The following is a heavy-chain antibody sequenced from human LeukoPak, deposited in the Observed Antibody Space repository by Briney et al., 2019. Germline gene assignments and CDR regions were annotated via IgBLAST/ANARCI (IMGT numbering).Heavy chain of an antibody. V-gene: IGHV3-53*01. CDR1: GLNVKNNY. J-gene: IGHJ4*02. CDR2: IYSGGNT. CDR3: AREFDYGTLPGPY. D-gene: IGHD3-9*01. Sequence: GGSLRLSCVTSGLNVKNNYMFWVRQSPVKGLEWVSIIYSGGNTFYADSVKGRFTISRDNSKNTLYLQMTSLKAEDTGAYYCAREFDYGTLPGPYWGPGTLVIVSS.